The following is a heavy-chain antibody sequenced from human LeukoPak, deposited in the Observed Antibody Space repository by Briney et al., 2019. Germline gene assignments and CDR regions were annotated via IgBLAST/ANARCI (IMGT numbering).Heavy chain of an antibody. CDR2: INPNSGGT. D-gene: IGHD1-26*01. Sequence: ASVKVSCKSSGYTFTDYYMHWVRQAPGQGLEWMGWINPNSGGTNYAQKFQGRVTMTRDTSISTAYMELSSLRSDDTAMYYCARSYSGFGYALHDYWGQGTLVTVSS. J-gene: IGHJ4*02. CDR3: ARSYSGFGYALHDY. CDR1: GYTFTDYY. V-gene: IGHV1-2*02.